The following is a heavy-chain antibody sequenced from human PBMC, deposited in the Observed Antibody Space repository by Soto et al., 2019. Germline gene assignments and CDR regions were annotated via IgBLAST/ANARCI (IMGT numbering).Heavy chain of an antibody. J-gene: IGHJ4*02. V-gene: IGHV3-21*01. CDR3: ARDGHQQWLVRASFDY. CDR2: ISSSSSYI. D-gene: IGHD6-19*01. Sequence: PGGSMRLSCAASGFTFNSYSMNWVRQAPGKGLEWVSSISSSSSYIYYADSVKGRFTISRDNAKNSLYLQMNSLRAEDTAVYYCARDGHQQWLVRASFDYWGQGTLVTVSS. CDR1: GFTFNSYS.